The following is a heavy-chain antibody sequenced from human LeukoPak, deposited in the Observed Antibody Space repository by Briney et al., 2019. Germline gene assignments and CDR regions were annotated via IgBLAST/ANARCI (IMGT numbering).Heavy chain of an antibody. D-gene: IGHD2-15*01. CDR1: GFTFSSYS. V-gene: IGHV3-21*01. CDR3: ARGYCSGGSCHQAFDI. J-gene: IGHJ3*02. CDR2: ISSSSSYT. Sequence: GGSLRLSCAASGFTFSSYSMNWVRQAPGRGLEWVSSISSSSSYTYYADSVKGRFTISRDNAKNSLYLQMNSLRAEDTAVYYCARGYCSGGSCHQAFDIWGQGTMVTVSS.